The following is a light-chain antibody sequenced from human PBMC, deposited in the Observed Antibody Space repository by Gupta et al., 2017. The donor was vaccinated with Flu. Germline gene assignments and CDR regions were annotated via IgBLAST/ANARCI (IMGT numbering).Light chain of an antibody. CDR3: MQGTHWPT. Sequence: AEMPRYPLPLPVGSRQKASISCRSSQSLVHRNGNTYLTWLQQRPGQSPRRLIYRVSNRDSGVPDRFSGSGSGTDFTLKISRVEAEDVGVYYCMQGTHWPTFGQGTKVEIK. J-gene: IGKJ1*01. V-gene: IGKV2-30*02. CDR2: RVS. CDR1: QSLVHRNGNTY.